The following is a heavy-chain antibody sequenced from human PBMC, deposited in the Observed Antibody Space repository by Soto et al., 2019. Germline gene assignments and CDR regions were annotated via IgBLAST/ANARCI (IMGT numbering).Heavy chain of an antibody. Sequence: PSETLSLTCAVYGGSFSGYYWSWIRQPPGKGLEWIGEINHSGSTNYNPSLKSRVTISVDTSKNQFSLKLSSVTAADTAVYYCAGSRGVVVVAATHNYFDYWGQGTLVTVSS. CDR2: INHSGST. D-gene: IGHD2-15*01. CDR1: GGSFSGYY. V-gene: IGHV4-34*01. CDR3: AGSRGVVVVAATHNYFDY. J-gene: IGHJ4*02.